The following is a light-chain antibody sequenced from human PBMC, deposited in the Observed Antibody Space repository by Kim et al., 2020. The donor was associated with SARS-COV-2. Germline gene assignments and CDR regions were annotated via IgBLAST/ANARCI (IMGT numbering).Light chain of an antibody. Sequence: SYELTQPLSVSVGVGQTARITCGGNKIGNKNVHWYQQKPGQAPVMVIYRDRNRPSGIPERFSGSNSGNTATLTISGAQAGDEADYYCQVWDSNTVVFGGGTQLTVL. CDR2: RDR. J-gene: IGLJ2*01. V-gene: IGLV3-9*01. CDR1: KIGNKN. CDR3: QVWDSNTVV.